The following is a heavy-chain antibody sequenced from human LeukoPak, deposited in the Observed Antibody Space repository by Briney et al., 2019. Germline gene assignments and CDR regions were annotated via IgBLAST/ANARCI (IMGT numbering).Heavy chain of an antibody. D-gene: IGHD2-2*01. CDR3: ARRQGCSSTSCPPDY. J-gene: IGHJ4*02. CDR2: IYPGDSDT. CDR1: GYSFTTYW. Sequence: GESLKISCRGSGYSFTTYWIGWVRQMPGKGLEWMGIIYPGDSDTRYTPSFQGQVTMSADKSINTAYLQWSSLKASDTAIYYCARRQGCSSTSCPPDYWGQGTRVTVSP. V-gene: IGHV5-51*01.